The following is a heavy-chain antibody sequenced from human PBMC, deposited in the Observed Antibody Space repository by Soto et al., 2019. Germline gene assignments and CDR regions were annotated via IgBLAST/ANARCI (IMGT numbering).Heavy chain of an antibody. CDR3: ARDRAPRGWSYLDL. J-gene: IGHJ4*02. Sequence: QVQLVQSGAEVKKPGSSVKISCKAFGGSFSDYAISWVRQAPGQGLEWMGGIIPIFGTPNYAQKFQDRVTFTAHESTNTAYMELSRPTSEDTAGYYCARDRAPRGWSYLDLWGQGTQVTVSS. CDR1: GGSFSDYA. D-gene: IGHD2-15*01. V-gene: IGHV1-69*01. CDR2: IIPIFGTP.